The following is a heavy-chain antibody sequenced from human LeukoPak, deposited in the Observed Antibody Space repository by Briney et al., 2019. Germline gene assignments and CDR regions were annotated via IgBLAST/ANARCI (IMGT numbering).Heavy chain of an antibody. D-gene: IGHD4-17*01. J-gene: IGHJ4*02. CDR1: RYSISSNCY. V-gene: IGHV4-38-2*01. CDR2: IYYIGDT. CDR3: ARAHYDGDYQYYFDY. Sequence: SETLSLTCDVSRYSISSNCYWAWIRQPPGKGLEWLGSIYYIGDTYYNPSLKSRVTCSVDTSKNQFSLKLNSVTAADTAVYYCARAHYDGDYQYYFDYWGQGIPVTVSS.